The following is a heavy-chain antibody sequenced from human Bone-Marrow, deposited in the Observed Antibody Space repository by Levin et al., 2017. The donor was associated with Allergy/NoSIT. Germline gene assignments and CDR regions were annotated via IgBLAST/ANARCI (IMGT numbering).Heavy chain of an antibody. V-gene: IGHV3-11*05. Sequence: GGSLRLSCAASGFTFSDYYMSWIRQAPGKGLEWVSYISSSSSYTNYADSVKGRFTISRDNAKNSLYLQMNSLRAEDTAVYYCARGGREWDYYGSGSYYYYYGMDVWGQGTTVTVSS. CDR1: GFTFSDYY. D-gene: IGHD3-10*01. CDR2: ISSSSSYT. CDR3: ARGGREWDYYGSGSYYYYYGMDV. J-gene: IGHJ6*02.